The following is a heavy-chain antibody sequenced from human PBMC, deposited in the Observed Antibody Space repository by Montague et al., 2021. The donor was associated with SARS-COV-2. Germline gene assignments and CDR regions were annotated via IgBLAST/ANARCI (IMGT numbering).Heavy chain of an antibody. CDR1: GASLSSDSLS. D-gene: IGHD2-2*03. CDR2: TYYRSKWXN. Sequence: VSPGASLSSDSLSWHWIRQSPSRGLEWLASTYYRSKWXNDSAPSVSGRATVKPDTSRNQFSLHLDSVTPEDTALYFCVRKMDSSFDVWGKGTMVIVSS. J-gene: IGHJ3*01. V-gene: IGHV6-1*01. CDR3: VRKMDSSFDV.